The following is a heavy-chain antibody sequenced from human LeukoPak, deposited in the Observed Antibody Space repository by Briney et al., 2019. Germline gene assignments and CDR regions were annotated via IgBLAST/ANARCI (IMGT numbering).Heavy chain of an antibody. J-gene: IGHJ5*02. D-gene: IGHD1-26*01. CDR3: ARHHRKYSGSLRGALDH. CDR1: GYNFNTSW. CDR2: IYPGDSDI. V-gene: IGHV5-51*01. Sequence: GESLKISCKASGYNFNTSWIGWVRQMPGKGLKWMAIIYPGDSDIKYSPSFEGQVTVSADRSITTAYLQWNSLKASDTAIYYCARHHRKYSGSLRGALDHWGQGTLVTVSS.